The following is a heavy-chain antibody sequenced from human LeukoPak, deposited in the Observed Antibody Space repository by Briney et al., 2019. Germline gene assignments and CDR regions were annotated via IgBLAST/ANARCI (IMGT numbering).Heavy chain of an antibody. Sequence: ASVKVSCKASGYTFTMYYIHWVRQAPGQGLGWMGMINPSDGATTYAQRFQGRVTMTRDMSTTTVYMDLRSLRSEDTAVYYCARGNYDSSGYGVDYWGQGTLVTVSS. D-gene: IGHD3-22*01. CDR1: GYTFTMYY. J-gene: IGHJ4*02. CDR3: ARGNYDSSGYGVDY. CDR2: INPSDGAT. V-gene: IGHV1-46*01.